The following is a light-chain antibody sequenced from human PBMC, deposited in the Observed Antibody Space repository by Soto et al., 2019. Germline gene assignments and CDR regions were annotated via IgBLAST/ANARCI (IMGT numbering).Light chain of an antibody. V-gene: IGKV2-28*01. CDR3: MQGLQTPLS. Sequence: DIVLTQSPLSLPVTPGEPASISCRSSQSLLSSNGYNYVNWYLQKPGQSPQLLIYLGSNRASGVPDRFSGSGSGTDFTLRISRVEAEDVGVYYYMQGLQTPLSFGGGTRVVIK. CDR1: QSLLSSNGYNY. J-gene: IGKJ4*01. CDR2: LGS.